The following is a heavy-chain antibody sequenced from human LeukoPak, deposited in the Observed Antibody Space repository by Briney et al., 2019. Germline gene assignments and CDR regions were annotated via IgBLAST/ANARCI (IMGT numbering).Heavy chain of an antibody. D-gene: IGHD6-19*01. V-gene: IGHV4-39*01. Sequence: PSETLSLTCTVSGGSISSSSYYWGWIRQPPGKGLEWIGSIYYSGSTYYNPSLKSRVTISVDTSKNQFSLKLSSVTAADTAVYYCARRGYSSGWFREGPYYFDYWGQGTLVTVSS. J-gene: IGHJ4*02. CDR1: GGSISSSSYY. CDR2: IYYSGST. CDR3: ARRGYSSGWFREGPYYFDY.